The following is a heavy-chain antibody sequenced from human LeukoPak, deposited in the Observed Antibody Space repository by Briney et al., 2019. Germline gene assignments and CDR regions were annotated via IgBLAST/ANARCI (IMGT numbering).Heavy chain of an antibody. CDR1: GGSIRSTTYY. CDR3: ARAPHFFDTSGSRYYFDY. V-gene: IGHV4-39*07. CDR2: IYYSGNT. Sequence: SETLSLTCSVSGGSIRSTTYYWGWIRQPPGKGLEWIGSIYYSGNTYYSPSLMSRVTISVDTSKNQFSLNLSSVTAADTAVCYCARAPHFFDTSGSRYYFDYWGQGALVTVSS. D-gene: IGHD3-22*01. J-gene: IGHJ4*02.